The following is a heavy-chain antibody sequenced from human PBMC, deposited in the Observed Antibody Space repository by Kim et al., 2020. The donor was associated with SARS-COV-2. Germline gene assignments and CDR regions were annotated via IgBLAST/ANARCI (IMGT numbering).Heavy chain of an antibody. V-gene: IGHV4-39*01. J-gene: IGHJ4*02. CDR2: IYYSGST. D-gene: IGHD3-22*01. Sequence: SETLSLTCTVSGGSVSSSSYYWGWIRQPPGKGLEWIGSIYYSGSTYYNPSLKSRVTISVDTSKNQFSLKLSSVTAADTAVYYCATVITMIPWVDYWGQGTLVTVSS. CDR1: GGSVSSSSYY. CDR3: ATVITMIPWVDY.